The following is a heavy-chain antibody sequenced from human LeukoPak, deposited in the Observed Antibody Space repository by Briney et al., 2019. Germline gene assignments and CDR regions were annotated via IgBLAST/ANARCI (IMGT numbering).Heavy chain of an antibody. V-gene: IGHV5-51*01. J-gene: IGHJ4*02. D-gene: IGHD5-12*01. CDR1: GYSCTSDW. CDR3: ARGRYSGYDYGY. CDR2: SYPGDSDT. Sequence: GESLKISCKGSGYSCTSDWICWRRQMPGKVLELMWISYPGDSDTKYNPAFQGHITISADTYISTAYLQWSRMKASDTAMYYCARGRYSGYDYGYWGQGTLVTVSS.